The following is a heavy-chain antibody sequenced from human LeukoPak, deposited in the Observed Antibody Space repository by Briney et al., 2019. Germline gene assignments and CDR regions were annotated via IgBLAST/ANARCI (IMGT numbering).Heavy chain of an antibody. D-gene: IGHD1-14*01. CDR1: GFILSNYA. CDR3: AKEAVRNFDFDY. V-gene: IGHV3-23*01. Sequence: GGSLRLSCAASGFILSNYAMSWVRQAPGQGLEWVSSISGGGGGSYHADSVEGRFTISRDNSKNTLYLQMNSLRAEDTAVYYCAKEAVRNFDFDYWGQGTLVTVSS. J-gene: IGHJ4*02. CDR2: ISGGGGGS.